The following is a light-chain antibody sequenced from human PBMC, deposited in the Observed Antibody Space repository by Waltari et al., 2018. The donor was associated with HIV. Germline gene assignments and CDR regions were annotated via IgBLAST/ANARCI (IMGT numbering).Light chain of an antibody. V-gene: IGKV3D-15*03. CDR3: HQYKDWPVT. Sequence: EIVMTQFPATLSVSPGERVIFSCRASESLGNNLALYQHKPGQAHRLLIYGASIRTAGTPARFSGGGSWTDFTLTVTIVQSEDFAVYYCHQYKDWPVTFGQGTRLDIK. J-gene: IGKJ5*01. CDR1: ESLGNN. CDR2: GAS.